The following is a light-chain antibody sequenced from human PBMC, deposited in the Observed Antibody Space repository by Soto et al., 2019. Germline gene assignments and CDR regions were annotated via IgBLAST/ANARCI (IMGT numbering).Light chain of an antibody. J-gene: IGLJ1*01. Sequence: QSALTQPASVSGSPGQSMTISCTGSSSDVGGYHYVSWYQQHPGKAPKLIIYQVSHRPSGVSDRFSGSKSGNTASLTISGLQGEEEANPYCSSFTSTHTYVFGTGTKVTV. V-gene: IGLV2-14*03. CDR2: QVS. CDR3: SSFTSTHTYV. CDR1: SSDVGGYHY.